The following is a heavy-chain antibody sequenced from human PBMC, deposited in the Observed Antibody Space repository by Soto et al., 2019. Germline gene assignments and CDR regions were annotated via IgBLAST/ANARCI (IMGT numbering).Heavy chain of an antibody. V-gene: IGHV3-21*01. D-gene: IGHD3-10*01. Sequence: EVQLVESGGGLVKPGGSLRLSCAASGFTFSSYSMNWVRQAPGKGLEWVSSISSSSSYIYYADSVKGRFTISRDNAKNSLYLQMNSLRAEDTAVYYCAGGSMVRGVNYMDVWGKGTTVTVSS. CDR2: ISSSSSYI. CDR1: GFTFSSYS. J-gene: IGHJ6*03. CDR3: AGGSMVRGVNYMDV.